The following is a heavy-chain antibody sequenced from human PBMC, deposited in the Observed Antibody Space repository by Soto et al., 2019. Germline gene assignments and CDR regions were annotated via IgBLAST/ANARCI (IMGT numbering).Heavy chain of an antibody. D-gene: IGHD3-16*02. CDR2: INPSDGTT. CDR3: ASIIMIIFGGVIDPFDY. V-gene: IGHV1-46*01. CDR1: GYTFTSHY. Sequence: QVQLVQSGAEVKKPGASVKVSCEASGYTFTSHYMHWVRQAPGQGLEWMGIINPSDGTTVYAQKFQCIVIMPRDTSTGTVYMELSILSSEDTAVYYCASIIMIIFGGVIDPFDYCGQGTLVTVSS. J-gene: IGHJ4*02.